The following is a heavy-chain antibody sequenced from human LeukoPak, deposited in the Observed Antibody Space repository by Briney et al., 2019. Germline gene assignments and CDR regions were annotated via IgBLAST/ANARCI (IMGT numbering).Heavy chain of an antibody. J-gene: IGHJ4*02. CDR1: GYSISSGYY. Sequence: SETLSLTCTVSGYSISSGYYWGWIRQPPGKGLEWIGSIYHSGSTYYNPSLKSRVTISVDTSKNQFSLKLSSVTAVDTAVYYCARATVDTAMVFGYWGQGTLVTVSS. CDR2: IYHSGST. V-gene: IGHV4-38-2*02. CDR3: ARATVDTAMVFGY. D-gene: IGHD5-18*01.